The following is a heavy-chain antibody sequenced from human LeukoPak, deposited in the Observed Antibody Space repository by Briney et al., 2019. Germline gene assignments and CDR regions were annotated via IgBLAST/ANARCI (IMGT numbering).Heavy chain of an antibody. D-gene: IGHD3-10*01. CDR3: AKDTAAYYYASGNIDY. Sequence: GGSLRLSCAASGFTFDDYAMHWVRQAPGKGLEWVSLISWDGGSTYADSVKGRFTISRDNSKNSLYLQMNSLRAEDTALYYCAKDTAAYYYASGNIDYWGQGTLVTVSS. V-gene: IGHV3-43D*03. CDR2: ISWDGGST. J-gene: IGHJ4*02. CDR1: GFTFDDYA.